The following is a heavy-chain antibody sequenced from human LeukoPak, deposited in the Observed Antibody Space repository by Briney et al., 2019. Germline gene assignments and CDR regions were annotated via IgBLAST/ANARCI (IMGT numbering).Heavy chain of an antibody. CDR3: ARGFRDFFDSSPYSYVSYY. D-gene: IGHD3-22*01. Sequence: GGSLRLSCAASGFTFSNDAMNWVRQTPGKGLKWVSTITASGDSTYYADSVKGRFTVSRDNSKYTLYLQMNCLRAEDTAVYYCARGFRDFFDSSPYSYVSYYWGQGTLVTVSS. CDR2: ITASGDST. V-gene: IGHV3-23*01. CDR1: GFTFSNDA. J-gene: IGHJ4*02.